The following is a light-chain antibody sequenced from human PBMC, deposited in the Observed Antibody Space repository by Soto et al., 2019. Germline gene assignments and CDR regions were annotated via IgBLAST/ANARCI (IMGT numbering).Light chain of an antibody. V-gene: IGKV1-39*01. CDR2: AAS. Sequence: DIQMTQSPSSLSASVGDRVTITCRASQSMSTYLNWYQQKPGKAPKLLIYAASSLQSGVPSRFSGSGSGTDFTLTISSLRPEDFATYYCQQSYNTPLTFGGGTKVDIK. CDR3: QQSYNTPLT. J-gene: IGKJ4*01. CDR1: QSMSTY.